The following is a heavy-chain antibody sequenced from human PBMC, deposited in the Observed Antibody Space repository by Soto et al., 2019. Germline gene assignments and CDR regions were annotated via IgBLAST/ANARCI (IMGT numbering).Heavy chain of an antibody. J-gene: IGHJ4*02. CDR3: VKDTYIMVGATHFDF. D-gene: IGHD1-26*01. Sequence: EVQLVESGGGLVQPGRSLRPSCAASGFTFDDYAMHWVRQAPGKGLEWVSGISWNSDLIGYADSVKGRFTISRDNAKNSLHLQMNSLTTEDTALYYCVKDTYIMVGATHFDFWGQGTLVTVSS. V-gene: IGHV3-9*01. CDR1: GFTFDDYA. CDR2: ISWNSDLI.